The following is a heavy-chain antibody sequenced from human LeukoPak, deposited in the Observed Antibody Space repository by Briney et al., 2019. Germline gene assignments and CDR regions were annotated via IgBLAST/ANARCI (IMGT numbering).Heavy chain of an antibody. J-gene: IGHJ5*02. Sequence: SETLSLTCAVYGGSFSGYYWSWIRQPPGKGLEWIGEINHSGSTNYNPSLKSRVTISVDTSKNQFSPKLSSVTAADTAVYYCASITVENWFDPWGQGTLVTVSS. CDR1: GGSFSGYY. CDR2: INHSGST. D-gene: IGHD4-11*01. CDR3: ASITVENWFDP. V-gene: IGHV4-34*01.